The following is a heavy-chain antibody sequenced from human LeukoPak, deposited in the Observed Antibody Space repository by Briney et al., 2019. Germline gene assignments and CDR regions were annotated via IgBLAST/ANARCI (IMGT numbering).Heavy chain of an antibody. CDR2: INQAGTGK. J-gene: IGHJ4*02. V-gene: IGHV3-7*01. D-gene: IGHD3-3*01. Sequence: GGSLRLSCAASGFSFSSQWMSWVRQAPGKGLEWVAIINQAGTGKYYVDSVKGRFTISRDNAKNSLYLQMNSLRAEDTAVYYCARLREIPVFGVVTKSTSYFDYWGQGTLVTVSS. CDR3: ARLREIPVFGVVTKSTSYFDY. CDR1: GFSFSSQW.